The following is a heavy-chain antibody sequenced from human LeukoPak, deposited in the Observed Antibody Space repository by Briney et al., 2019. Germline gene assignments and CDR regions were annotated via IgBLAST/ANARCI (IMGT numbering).Heavy chain of an antibody. Sequence: GGSLRLSCIASGFSLSGYAMSWVRQAPGKGLEWVSTISGGGDAAYYADSVKGRFTISRDNSKNTLYLQMNSLRAGDTAVYYCPRKYDSSGYFDYWGRGTLVTVSS. CDR1: GFSLSGYA. CDR3: PRKYDSSGYFDY. CDR2: ISGGGDAA. V-gene: IGHV3-23*01. D-gene: IGHD3-22*01. J-gene: IGHJ4*02.